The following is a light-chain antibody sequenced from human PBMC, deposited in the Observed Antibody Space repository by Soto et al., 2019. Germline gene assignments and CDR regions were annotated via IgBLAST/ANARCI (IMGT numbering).Light chain of an antibody. CDR3: QVRTNWSIA. Sequence: ETVLTQSPGTLSLSPGEIATLSCRASQSVRNNYLAWYQQKPGQAPRLLISGASSRAAGIPDRFSGSGSETDFTLTINNLEPEDFAVYYCQVRTNWSIAFGRGTRLEIK. J-gene: IGKJ5*01. CDR2: GAS. V-gene: IGKV3D-20*02. CDR1: QSVRNNY.